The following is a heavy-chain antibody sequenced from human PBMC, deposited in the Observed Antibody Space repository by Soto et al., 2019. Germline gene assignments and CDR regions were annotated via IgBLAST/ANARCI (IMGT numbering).Heavy chain of an antibody. CDR3: ARHLVGGDYAFDI. V-gene: IGHV3-33*01. D-gene: IGHD1-26*01. Sequence: GGSLRLSCAASGFTFSSYGMHWVRQAPGKGLEWVAVIWYDGSNKYYADSVKGRFTISRDNSKNTLYLQMNSLRAEDTAVYYCARHLVGGDYAFDIWGQRTMVTVSS. J-gene: IGHJ3*02. CDR1: GFTFSSYG. CDR2: IWYDGSNK.